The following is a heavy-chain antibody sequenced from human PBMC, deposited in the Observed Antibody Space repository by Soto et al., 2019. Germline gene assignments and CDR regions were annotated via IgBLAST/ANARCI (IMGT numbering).Heavy chain of an antibody. J-gene: IGHJ3*02. CDR2: ISSSGSTI. Sequence: QVQLVESGGGLVKPGGSLRLSCAASGFTFSDYYMSWIRQAPGKGLEWVSYISSSGSTIYYADSVKGRFTISRDNAKNALYLQMNGLRAEDTAVYYCARPPASSFFEGNAFDIWGQVTMVTVSS. CDR1: GFTFSDYY. V-gene: IGHV3-11*01. CDR3: ARPPASSFFEGNAFDI. D-gene: IGHD3-3*01.